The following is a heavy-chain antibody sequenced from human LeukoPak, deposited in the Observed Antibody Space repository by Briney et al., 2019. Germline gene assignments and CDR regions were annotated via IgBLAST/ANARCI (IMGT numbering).Heavy chain of an antibody. V-gene: IGHV1-46*01. CDR2: INPSGGST. CDR3: ARASIAAAGRVSWFDP. J-gene: IGHJ5*02. Sequence: ASVKVSCKASGYTFTSYYMHWVRQAPGQGLEWMGIINPSGGSTSYAQKFQGRVTMTRDTSTSTVYMELSSLRSEDTAVYYCARASIAAAGRVSWFDPWGQGTLVTVSS. CDR1: GYTFTSYY. D-gene: IGHD6-13*01.